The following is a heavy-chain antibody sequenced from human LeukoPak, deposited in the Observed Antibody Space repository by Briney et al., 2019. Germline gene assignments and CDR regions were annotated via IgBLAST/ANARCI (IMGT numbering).Heavy chain of an antibody. J-gene: IGHJ4*02. Sequence: PGGSLRLSCAASGFTFSSYAMHWVRQAPGKGLEWVAVISYDGSNKYYADSVKGRFTISRDNSKNTLYLQMNSLRAEDTAVYYCARDHHYYGSGSYGDYDYWGQGTLVTVSS. CDR3: ARDHHYYGSGSYGDYDY. D-gene: IGHD3-10*01. V-gene: IGHV3-30-3*01. CDR1: GFTFSSYA. CDR2: ISYDGSNK.